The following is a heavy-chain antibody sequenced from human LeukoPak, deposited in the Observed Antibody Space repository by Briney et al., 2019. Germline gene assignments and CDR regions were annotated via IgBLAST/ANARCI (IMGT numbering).Heavy chain of an antibody. CDR1: GFTFRRYG. V-gene: IGHV3-33*06. J-gene: IGHJ3*02. CDR3: AKTPGWRLNDAFDI. D-gene: IGHD2-21*02. CDR2: IWYDGSNR. Sequence: GGSLRLSCAASGFTFRRYGMHWVRQAPGKGLEWVAVIWYDGSNRNYADSVKGRFTISRDNSKNTLYLQMNSLRAEDTAVYYCAKTPGWRLNDAFDIWGQGTMVTVSS.